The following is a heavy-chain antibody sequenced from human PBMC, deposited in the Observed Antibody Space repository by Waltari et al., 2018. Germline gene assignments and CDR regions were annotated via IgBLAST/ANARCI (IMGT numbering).Heavy chain of an antibody. CDR1: GGSISSYY. CDR3: ARSSSGWHNFDY. V-gene: IGHV4-59*01. Sequence: QVQLQESGPGLVKPSETLSLTCTVSGGSISSYYWSWIRQPPGKGLEWIGYIYYSGSTNYNPSLKSRVTISVDTSKNQFSLKLSSVTAADTAVYYCARSSSGWHNFDYWGQGTLVTVSS. CDR2: IYYSGST. D-gene: IGHD6-19*01. J-gene: IGHJ4*02.